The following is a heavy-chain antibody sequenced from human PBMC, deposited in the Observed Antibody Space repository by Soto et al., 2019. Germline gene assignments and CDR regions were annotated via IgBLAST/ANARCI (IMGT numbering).Heavy chain of an antibody. CDR3: AKTFTMIVVVIPALDAFDI. CDR1: AISFNTYG. CDR2: ISGSGGST. V-gene: IGHV3-23*01. D-gene: IGHD3-22*01. Sequence: GGSLRLSCAASAISFNTYGVTWVRQAPGKWLEWVSAISGSGGSTYYADSVKGRFTISRDNSKNTLYLQMNSLRAEDTAVYYCAKTFTMIVVVIPALDAFDIRGQGXMVTV. J-gene: IGHJ3*02.